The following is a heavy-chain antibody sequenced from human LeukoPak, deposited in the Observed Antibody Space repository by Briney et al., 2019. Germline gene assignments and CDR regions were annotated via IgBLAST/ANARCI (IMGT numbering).Heavy chain of an antibody. J-gene: IGHJ4*02. CDR2: IYTSGST. D-gene: IGHD3-16*01. CDR1: GGSISSYY. V-gene: IGHV4-4*09. Sequence: SETLSLTCTVPGGSISSYYWSWIRQPPGKGLEWIGYIYTSGSTNYNPSLKSRVTISVDTSKNQFSLKLSSVTAADTTVYYCARHRYGGKFDYWGQGTLVTVSS. CDR3: ARHRYGGKFDY.